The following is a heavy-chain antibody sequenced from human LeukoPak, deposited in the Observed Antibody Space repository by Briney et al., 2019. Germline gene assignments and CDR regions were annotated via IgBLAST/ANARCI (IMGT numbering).Heavy chain of an antibody. CDR3: ASSGSGSYYKSPAFKYYYYGMDV. J-gene: IGHJ6*02. Sequence: SETLSLTCTVSGGSISSGDYYWSWIRQPPGKGLEWIGYIYYSGSTYYNPSLKSRVTISVDTSKNQFSLKLSSVTVADTAVYYCASSGSGSYYKSPAFKYYYYGMDVWGQGTTVTVSS. CDR2: IYYSGST. CDR1: GGSISSGDYY. D-gene: IGHD3-10*01. V-gene: IGHV4-30-4*01.